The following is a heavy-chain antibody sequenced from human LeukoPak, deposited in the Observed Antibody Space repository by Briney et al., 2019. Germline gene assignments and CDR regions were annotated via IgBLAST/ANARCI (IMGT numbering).Heavy chain of an antibody. CDR2: ISGGGETT. J-gene: IGHJ4*02. CDR1: GFTFNNYA. CDR3: ARDYADYVGYFFFDY. Sequence: GGSLRLSCAASGFTFNNYAMNWVRQAPGKGLEWVSSISGGGETTYYADSAKGPFTISRDNSQNTLYLQMNSLRAEDTAVHYCARDYADYVGYFFFDYWGQGTLVTVSS. V-gene: IGHV3-23*01. D-gene: IGHD4-17*01.